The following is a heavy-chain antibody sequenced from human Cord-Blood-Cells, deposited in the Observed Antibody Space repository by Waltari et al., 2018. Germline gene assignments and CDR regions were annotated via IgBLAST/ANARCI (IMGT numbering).Heavy chain of an antibody. CDR3: ARGRGYCSSTSCHLDAFDI. CDR1: GGTFSSYA. Sequence: QVQLVQSGAEVKKPGSSVKVSCKASGGTFSSYAISWVRQAPGQGLEWMGGIIPIFGTANYAQKFQGRVTITADESTSTAYMELSSLGSEDTAVYYCARGRGYCSSTSCHLDAFDIWGQGTMVTVSS. CDR2: IIPIFGTA. J-gene: IGHJ3*02. D-gene: IGHD2-2*01. V-gene: IGHV1-69*01.